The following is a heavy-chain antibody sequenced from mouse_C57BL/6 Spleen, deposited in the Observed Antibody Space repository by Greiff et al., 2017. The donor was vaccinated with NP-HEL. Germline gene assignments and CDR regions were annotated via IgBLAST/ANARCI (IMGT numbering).Heavy chain of an antibody. J-gene: IGHJ2*01. Sequence: VQGVESGPGLVQPSQSLSITCTVSGFSLTSYGVHWVRQSPGKGLEWLGVIWSGGSTDYNAAFISRLSISKDNSKSQVFFKMNSLQADDTAIYYCARGNYYDYDGRGFDYWGQGTTLTVSS. D-gene: IGHD2-4*01. CDR3: ARGNYYDYDGRGFDY. V-gene: IGHV2-2*01. CDR2: IWSGGST. CDR1: GFSLTSYG.